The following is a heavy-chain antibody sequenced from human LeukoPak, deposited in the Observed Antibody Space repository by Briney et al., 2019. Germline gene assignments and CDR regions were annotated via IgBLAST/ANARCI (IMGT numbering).Heavy chain of an antibody. Sequence: ASVKVSCKASGYTFTSYDINWVRQATGQGLEWMGWMNPNSGNTGYAQKFQGRVTITRNTSISTAYMELSSLRSEDTAVYYCARSRPSSGWYAPADDYWGQGTLVTVSS. CDR2: MNPNSGNT. V-gene: IGHV1-8*03. CDR3: ARSRPSSGWYAPADDY. CDR1: GYTFTSYD. J-gene: IGHJ4*02. D-gene: IGHD6-19*01.